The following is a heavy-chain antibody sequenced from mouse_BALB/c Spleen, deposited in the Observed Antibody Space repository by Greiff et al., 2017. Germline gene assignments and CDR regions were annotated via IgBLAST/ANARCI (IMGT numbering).Heavy chain of an antibody. V-gene: IGHV2-9*02. Sequence: VKLVESGPGLVAPSQSLSITCTVSGFSLTSYGVHWVRQPPGKGLEWLGVIWAGGSTNYNSALMSRLSISKDNSKSQVFLKMNRLQTDDTAMYYCARDRYDNFDYWGQGTTLTVSS. CDR1: GFSLTSYG. D-gene: IGHD2-14*01. CDR3: ARDRYDNFDY. CDR2: IWAGGST. J-gene: IGHJ2*01.